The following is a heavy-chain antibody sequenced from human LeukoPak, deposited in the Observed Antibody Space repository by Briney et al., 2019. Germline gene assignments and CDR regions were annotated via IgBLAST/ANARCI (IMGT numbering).Heavy chain of an antibody. D-gene: IGHD3-22*01. J-gene: IGHJ4*02. V-gene: IGHV4-4*07. CDR1: GGSISSYY. CDR2: IYTSGST. Sequence: PSETLSLTCTVSGGSISSYYWSWIRQPAGKGLEWIGRIYTSGSTNYNPSLKSRVTMSVDTSKNQFSLKLSSVTAADTAVYYCARDRWRHYDSSGYYSYFDYWGQGTLVTVSS. CDR3: ARDRWRHYDSSGYYSYFDY.